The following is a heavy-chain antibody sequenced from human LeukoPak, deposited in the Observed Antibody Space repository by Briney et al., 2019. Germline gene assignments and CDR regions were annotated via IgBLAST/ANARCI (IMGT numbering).Heavy chain of an antibody. Sequence: PSETLSLTCTVSGGSISSGGYYWSWIRQHPGKGLEWIGYIYYSGSTHYNPSLKSRVTISVDTSKNQFSLKLSSVTAADTAVYYCARGVGAPSVYYFDYWGQGTLVTVSS. CDR2: IYYSGST. V-gene: IGHV4-31*03. CDR1: GGSISSGGYY. D-gene: IGHD1-26*01. CDR3: ARGVGAPSVYYFDY. J-gene: IGHJ4*02.